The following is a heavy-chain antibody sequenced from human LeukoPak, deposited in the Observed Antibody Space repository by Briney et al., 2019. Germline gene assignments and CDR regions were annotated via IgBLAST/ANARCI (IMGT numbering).Heavy chain of an antibody. J-gene: IGHJ4*02. Sequence: ASVKVSCKASGYTFKNYDINWVRQATGQGLEWMGWMNPNSGNTGYAQKFQGRVTMTRNTSISTAYMELSSLRSEDTAVYYCARGLSVRNYDSSGYSYDYWGQGTLVTVSS. CDR3: ARGLSVRNYDSSGYSYDY. CDR1: GYTFKNYD. D-gene: IGHD3-22*01. V-gene: IGHV1-8*02. CDR2: MNPNSGNT.